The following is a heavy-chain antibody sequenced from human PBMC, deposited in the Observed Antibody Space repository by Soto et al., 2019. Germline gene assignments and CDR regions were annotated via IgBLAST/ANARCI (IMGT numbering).Heavy chain of an antibody. CDR1: GFTFSSYA. V-gene: IGHV3-23*01. CDR2: ISGSGGST. D-gene: IGHD6-13*01. Sequence: GGSLRLSCAASGFTFSSYAMSWVRQAPGKGLEWVSAISGSGGSTYYADSVKGRFTISRNNSKNTLYLQMNSLRAEDTAVYYCAKRRSSLNYFDYWGQGTLVTVSS. J-gene: IGHJ4*02. CDR3: AKRRSSLNYFDY.